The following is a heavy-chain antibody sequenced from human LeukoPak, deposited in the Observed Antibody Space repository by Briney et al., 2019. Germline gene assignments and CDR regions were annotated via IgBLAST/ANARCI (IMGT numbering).Heavy chain of an antibody. CDR3: ARASWEGSTWFDP. Sequence: GGSLRLSCAASGFTFSDYYMSWIRQAPGKGLEWVSYISSSGSTIYYADSVKGRFTISRDNAKNSLYLQMNSLRAEDTAVYYCARASWEGSTWFDPWGQGTLVTVSS. CDR1: GFTFSDYY. CDR2: ISSSGSTI. V-gene: IGHV3-11*01. J-gene: IGHJ5*02. D-gene: IGHD3-10*01.